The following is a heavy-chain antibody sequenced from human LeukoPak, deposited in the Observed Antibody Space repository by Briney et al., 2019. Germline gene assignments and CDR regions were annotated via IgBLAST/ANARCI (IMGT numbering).Heavy chain of an antibody. V-gene: IGHV3-48*02. CDR3: ASGLTGGGAY. CDR2: ISDDSTTI. D-gene: IGHD2-8*02. CDR1: GFRISTHS. Sequence: PGGSLRLSCAASGFRISTHSMNWVRQAPGKGLEWVAYISDDSTTIYYADSEKGRFTISRDSAKNSLYLQMNSLRDEDTAVYYCASGLTGGGAYWGQGTLVTVSS. J-gene: IGHJ4*02.